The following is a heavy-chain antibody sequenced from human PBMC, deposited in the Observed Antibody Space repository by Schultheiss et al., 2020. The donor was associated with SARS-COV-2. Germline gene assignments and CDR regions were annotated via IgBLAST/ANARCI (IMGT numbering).Heavy chain of an antibody. V-gene: IGHV5-51*01. J-gene: IGHJ3*02. Sequence: GESLKISCQASGYSFGSYWIGWVRQMPGKGLEYMGIIYPGDSDTRYSPSFQGQVTISADKSISTAYLQWSSLKASDTAMYYCARQGPDIVVVPAAIGDAFDIWGQGTMVTVSS. CDR2: IYPGDSDT. CDR3: ARQGPDIVVVPAAIGDAFDI. CDR1: GYSFGSYW. D-gene: IGHD2-2*01.